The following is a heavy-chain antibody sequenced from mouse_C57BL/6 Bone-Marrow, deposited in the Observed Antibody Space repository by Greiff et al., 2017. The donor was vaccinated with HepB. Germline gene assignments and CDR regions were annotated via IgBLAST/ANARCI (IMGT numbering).Heavy chain of an antibody. Sequence: EVHLVESGPGLVKPSQSLSLTCSVTGYSITSGYYWNWIRQFPGNKLEWMGYISYDGSNNYNPSLKNRISITRDTSKNQFFLKLNSVTTEDTATYYCARAYYYGRAMDYWGQGTSVTVSS. CDR3: ARAYYYGRAMDY. CDR1: GYSITSGYY. D-gene: IGHD1-1*01. J-gene: IGHJ4*01. CDR2: ISYDGSN. V-gene: IGHV3-6*01.